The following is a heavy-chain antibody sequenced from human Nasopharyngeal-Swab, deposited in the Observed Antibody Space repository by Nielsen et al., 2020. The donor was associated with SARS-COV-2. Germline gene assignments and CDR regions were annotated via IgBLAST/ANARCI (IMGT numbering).Heavy chain of an antibody. V-gene: IGHV7-4-1*02. D-gene: IGHD6-19*01. CDR2: INTNTGNP. CDR1: GYTFTNYA. CDR3: AREGDASVPGTLFDY. J-gene: IGHJ4*02. Sequence: ASVKVSCKASGYTFTNYALNWVRQAPGQGLEWMGWINTNTGNPTYAQGLTGRFVFSLDTSVSTAYLQISGLKSEDTAVYRCAREGDASVPGTLFDYWGQGTLVTVSS.